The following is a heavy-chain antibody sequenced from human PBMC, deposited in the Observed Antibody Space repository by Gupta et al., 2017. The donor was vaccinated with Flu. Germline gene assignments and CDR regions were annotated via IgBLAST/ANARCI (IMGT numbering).Heavy chain of an antibody. V-gene: IGHV3-33*01. D-gene: IGHD3-22*01. Sequence: SYGMHWVRQAPGKGLEWVAVIWYDGSNKYYADSVKGRFTISRDNSKNTLYLQMNSLRAEDTAVYYCARTYYYDSSGSFDYWGQGTLVTVSS. J-gene: IGHJ4*02. CDR3: ARTYYYDSSGSFDY. CDR2: IWYDGSNK. CDR1: SYG.